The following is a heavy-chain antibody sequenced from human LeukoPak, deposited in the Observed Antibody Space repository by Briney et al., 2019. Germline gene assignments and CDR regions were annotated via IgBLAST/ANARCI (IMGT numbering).Heavy chain of an antibody. CDR1: GGSISRYY. J-gene: IGHJ4*02. V-gene: IGHV4-59*01. Sequence: SETLSLTCTVSGGSISRYYWNWIRQPPGKGLEWIGYIYDSGSTNYNPSLRSRVTISIVTSNNQFSLKLTSVTAADTAIYYCARAAGWLQPADYWSQGTLVTVSS. CDR3: ARAAGWLQPADY. CDR2: IYDSGST. D-gene: IGHD5-24*01.